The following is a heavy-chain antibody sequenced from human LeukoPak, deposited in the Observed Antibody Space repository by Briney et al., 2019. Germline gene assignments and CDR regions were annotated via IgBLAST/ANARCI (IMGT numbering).Heavy chain of an antibody. V-gene: IGHV4-38-2*02. CDR2: ILHSGST. CDR1: GFSISSDYY. D-gene: IGHD6-13*01. Sequence: PSETLSLTCTVSGFSISSDYYWGWIRQPPGRGLEYIGNILHSGSTYYNPSLKSRITISVDTSKNQFSLRLSSVTASDTAVYYCAALDSSSWAYFDYWGQGTLVTVSS. CDR3: AALDSSSWAYFDY. J-gene: IGHJ4*02.